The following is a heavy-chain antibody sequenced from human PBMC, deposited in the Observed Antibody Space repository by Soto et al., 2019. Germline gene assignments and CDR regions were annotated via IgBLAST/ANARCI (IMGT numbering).Heavy chain of an antibody. V-gene: IGHV3-13*01. D-gene: IGHD1-26*01. J-gene: IGHJ6*02. CDR1: GFTFSSYD. CDR2: IGTAGDT. Sequence: GGSLRLSCAASGFTFSSYDMHWVRQATGKGLEWVSAIGTAGDTYYPGSVKGRFTISRENAKNSLYLQMNSLRAEDTAVYYCARVAGGATAGLVPYYYYGMDVWGQGTTVTAP. CDR3: ARVAGGATAGLVPYYYYGMDV.